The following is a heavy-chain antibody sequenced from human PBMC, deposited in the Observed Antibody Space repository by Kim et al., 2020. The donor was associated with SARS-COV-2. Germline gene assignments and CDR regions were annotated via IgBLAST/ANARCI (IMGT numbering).Heavy chain of an antibody. CDR2: INTDGSTR. D-gene: IGHD2-21*01. CDR3: AREIPGDPRGLDS. Sequence: GGSLRLSCAASGFTFSSHWMHWVRQAPGKGLEWVSRINTDGSTRIHAESVRGRFTISRDNARDHLYLEMNSLRVEDVDVYYCAREIPGDPRGLDSWGQGTLATVSS. CDR1: GFTFSSHW. V-gene: IGHV3-74*01. J-gene: IGHJ4*02.